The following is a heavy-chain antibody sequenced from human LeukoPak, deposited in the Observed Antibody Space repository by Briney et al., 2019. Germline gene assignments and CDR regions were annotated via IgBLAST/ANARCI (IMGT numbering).Heavy chain of an antibody. CDR3: ARGDVVATNYHDY. CDR1: GYIFTDYY. J-gene: IGHJ4*02. V-gene: IGHV1-2*02. Sequence: ASVKVSCKASGYIFTDYYVHWVRQAPGQGLEWMGWLNPNSGGTNYAQKFQGRVTMTRDTSINTAYMELSRLRSDDTALYYCARGDVVATNYHDYWGQGTLVTVPS. CDR2: LNPNSGGT. D-gene: IGHD5-12*01.